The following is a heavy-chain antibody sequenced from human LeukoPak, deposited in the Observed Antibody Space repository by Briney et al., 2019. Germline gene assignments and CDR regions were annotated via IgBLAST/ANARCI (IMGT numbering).Heavy chain of an antibody. V-gene: IGHV4-59*01. D-gene: IGHD6-13*01. Sequence: SETLSLTCTVSGGSISSYYWSWIRQPPGKGLEWIGYIYYSGSTNYNPSLKSRVTTSVDTSKNQFSLKLSSVTAADTAVYYCARGRIAAAGDDFDYWGQGTLVTVSS. CDR3: ARGRIAAAGDDFDY. CDR1: GGSISSYY. CDR2: IYYSGST. J-gene: IGHJ4*02.